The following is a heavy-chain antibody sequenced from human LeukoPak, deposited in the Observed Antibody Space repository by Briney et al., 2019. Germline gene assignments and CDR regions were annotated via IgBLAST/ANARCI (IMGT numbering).Heavy chain of an antibody. CDR3: AKDMRRKIVAVSHMDV. J-gene: IGHJ6*03. CDR2: ISWNGGTT. CDR1: GFTFSSYA. V-gene: IGHV3-43*02. D-gene: IGHD2-15*01. Sequence: PGGSLRLSCAASGFTFSSYAMSWVRQAPGKGLEWVSLISWNGGTTYYADSVKGRFTISRDNSKNSLYLQMNSLRTEDTALYYCAKDMRRKIVAVSHMDVWGKGTTVTVSS.